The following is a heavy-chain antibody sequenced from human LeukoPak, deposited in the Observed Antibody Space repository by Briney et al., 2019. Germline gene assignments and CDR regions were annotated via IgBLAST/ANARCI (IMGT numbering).Heavy chain of an antibody. V-gene: IGHV3-23*01. CDR3: AKGYCSRTSCSPDY. D-gene: IGHD2-2*01. Sequence: GGSLRLSCAASGFTFRSYAMTWVRQAPGKGLEWVSAISDSGGSTYYADSVKGRFTISRDNSMNTLYLQMNSLRAEDTAVYYCAKGYCSRTSCSPDYWGQGTLVTVSS. CDR1: GFTFRSYA. CDR2: ISDSGGST. J-gene: IGHJ4*02.